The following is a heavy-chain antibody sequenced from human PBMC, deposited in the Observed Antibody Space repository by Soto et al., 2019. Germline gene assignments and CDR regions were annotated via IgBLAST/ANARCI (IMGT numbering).Heavy chain of an antibody. CDR1: GFTFSSYA. J-gene: IGHJ4*02. Sequence: GGSLRLSCAASGFTFSSYAMSWVRQAPGKGLEWVSAISGSGGSTYYADSVKGRFTISRDNSKNTLYLQMNSLRAEDTAVYYCAKGVITMVRGCCFDYWGQGTLVTAPQ. CDR3: AKGVITMVRGCCFDY. V-gene: IGHV3-23*01. CDR2: ISGSGGST. D-gene: IGHD3-10*01.